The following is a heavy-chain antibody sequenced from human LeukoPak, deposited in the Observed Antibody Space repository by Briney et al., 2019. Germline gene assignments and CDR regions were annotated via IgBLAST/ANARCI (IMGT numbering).Heavy chain of an antibody. D-gene: IGHD5-24*01. CDR2: ISSSSSYI. V-gene: IGHV3-21*01. CDR1: GFTFSSYS. CDR3: AREMATIQYYYYGMDV. Sequence: PGGSLRLSCAASGFTFSSYSMNWVRQAPGKGLEWVSSISSSSSYIYYADSVKGRFTISRDNAKNSLYLQMNSLRAEDTAVYYCAREMATIQYYYYGMDVWGQGTAVIVSS. J-gene: IGHJ6*02.